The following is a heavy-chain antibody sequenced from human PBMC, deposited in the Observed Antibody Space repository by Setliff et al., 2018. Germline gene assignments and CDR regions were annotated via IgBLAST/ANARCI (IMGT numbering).Heavy chain of an antibody. V-gene: IGHV1-69*05. Sequence: ASVKVSCKASGGTFRSYGISWVRQAPGQGPEWMGGTIPMFGSANYAQKFQGRVTIITDEFTGTAYMELSSLRTEDTAVYYCAREGVVVVSATSYHYYMDVWGKGTTVTVSS. CDR2: TIPMFGSA. CDR1: GGTFRSYG. J-gene: IGHJ6*03. D-gene: IGHD2-15*01. CDR3: AREGVVVVSATSYHYYMDV.